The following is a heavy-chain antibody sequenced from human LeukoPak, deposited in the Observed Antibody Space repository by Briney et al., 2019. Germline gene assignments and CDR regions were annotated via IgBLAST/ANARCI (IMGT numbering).Heavy chain of an antibody. D-gene: IGHD4-17*01. V-gene: IGHV4-34*01. J-gene: IGHJ6*03. CDR1: GGSFSGYY. CDR3: ARISRGYGDIKYHYYYYMDV. CDR2: INHSGST. Sequence: SETLSLTCAVYGGSFSGYYWSWIRQPPGKGLEWIGEINHSGSTNYNPSLKSRVTISVDTSKNQFSLKLSSVTAADTAVYYCARISRGYGDIKYHYYYYMDVWGKGTTVTVSS.